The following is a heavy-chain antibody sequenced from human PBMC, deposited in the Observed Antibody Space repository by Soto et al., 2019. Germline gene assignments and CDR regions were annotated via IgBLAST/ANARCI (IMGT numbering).Heavy chain of an antibody. J-gene: IGHJ4*02. V-gene: IGHV4-34*01. Sequence: PSETLSLTCAVYGGSFSGYYWSWIRQPPVKGLEWIGEINHSGSTNYNPSLKSRVTISVDTSKNQFSLKLSSVTAADTAVYYCARGPAARYMIVVVSPFDYWGQGTLVTVSS. CDR2: INHSGST. D-gene: IGHD3-22*01. CDR1: GGSFSGYY. CDR3: ARGPAARYMIVVVSPFDY.